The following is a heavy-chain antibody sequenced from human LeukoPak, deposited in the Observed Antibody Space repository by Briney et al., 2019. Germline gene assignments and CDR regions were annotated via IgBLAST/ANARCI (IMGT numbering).Heavy chain of an antibody. V-gene: IGHV3-21*01. CDR2: ISSSSSYI. Sequence: PGVSLRLSCAASGFTFSSYSMNWVPQAPGKGLEWVSSISSSSSYIYYADSVKRRFTISRDNAKNSLYLQMNSLRAEDTAVYYCARDNSVDILTGYYVQYYYYGMDVWGQGTTVTVSS. J-gene: IGHJ6*02. CDR3: ARDNSVDILTGYYVQYYYYGMDV. CDR1: GFTFSSYS. D-gene: IGHD3-9*01.